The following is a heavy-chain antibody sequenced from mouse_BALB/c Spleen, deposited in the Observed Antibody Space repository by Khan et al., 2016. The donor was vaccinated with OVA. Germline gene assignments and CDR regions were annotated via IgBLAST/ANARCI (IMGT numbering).Heavy chain of an antibody. Sequence: EVQLVESGGGLVKPGGSLKLSCAASGFTFSNYAMSWVSQSPEKRLEWVASISSGDGTYYPNSVKGRFTITRDNARNILYLQMSSLGSEDTAMYYCARDYWFAYWGQGTLVTVSA. J-gene: IGHJ3*01. CDR3: ARDYWFAY. V-gene: IGHV5-6-5*01. CDR2: ISSGDGT. CDR1: GFTFSNYA.